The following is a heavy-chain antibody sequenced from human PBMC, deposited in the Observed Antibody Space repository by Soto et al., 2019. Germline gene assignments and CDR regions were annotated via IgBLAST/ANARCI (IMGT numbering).Heavy chain of an antibody. J-gene: IGHJ5*02. CDR1: GYSFTNYW. D-gene: IGHD6-13*01. V-gene: IGHV5-51*03. CDR3: ARHNRYSSTWFEGWFDP. Sequence: EVQLVQSGAEVKKAGESLKISCPGSGYSFTNYWDGWVRQIPGRGQKWMGIIHPGDSDTRYSPFFQGQVTISADKSISTAYLQWSSLKASDTAMYYCARHNRYSSTWFEGWFDPWGQGTLVTVSS. CDR2: IHPGDSDT.